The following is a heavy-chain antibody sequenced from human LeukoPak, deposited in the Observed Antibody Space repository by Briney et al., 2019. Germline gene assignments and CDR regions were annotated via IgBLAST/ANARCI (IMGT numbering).Heavy chain of an antibody. CDR2: IYSGGSA. V-gene: IGHV3-66*01. CDR1: GFTVSSNY. D-gene: IGHD3-3*01. J-gene: IGHJ6*03. Sequence: GGSLRLSCAASGFTVSSNYMSWVRQAPGKGLEWVSVIYSGGSAYYADSVKGRFTISRDNAKNSLYLQMNSLRAEDTAVYYCAREESDFWSGYSIPSYYYYYYMDVWGKGTTVTVSS. CDR3: AREESDFWSGYSIPSYYYYYYMDV.